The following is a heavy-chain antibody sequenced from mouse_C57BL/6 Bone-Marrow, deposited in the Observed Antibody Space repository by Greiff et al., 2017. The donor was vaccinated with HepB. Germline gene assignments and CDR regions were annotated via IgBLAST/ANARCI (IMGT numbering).Heavy chain of an antibody. V-gene: IGHV5-4*01. CDR3: ARDGIPPDYFDY. J-gene: IGHJ2*01. CDR2: ISDGGSYT. CDR1: GFTFSSYA. D-gene: IGHD4-1*01. Sequence: GKLVESGGGLVKPGGSLKLSCAASGFTFSSYAMSWVRQTPEKRLEWVATISDGGSYTYYPDNVKGRFTISRDNAKNNLYLQMSHLKSEDTAMYYCARDGIPPDYFDYWGQGTTLTVSS.